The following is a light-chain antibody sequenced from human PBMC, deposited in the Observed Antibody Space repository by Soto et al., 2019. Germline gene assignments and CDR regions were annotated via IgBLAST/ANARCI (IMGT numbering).Light chain of an antibody. Sequence: ESVLTQSPGTLSLSPGEKATLSCRASQSVSSSYLAWYQQKPGQAPRLLIYGASSRATGIPDRFSGSGSETDFTLTVSRLEPEDFAVYYCQQFGSSSWTFGQGTKV. CDR2: GAS. J-gene: IGKJ1*01. V-gene: IGKV3-20*01. CDR3: QQFGSSSWT. CDR1: QSVSSSY.